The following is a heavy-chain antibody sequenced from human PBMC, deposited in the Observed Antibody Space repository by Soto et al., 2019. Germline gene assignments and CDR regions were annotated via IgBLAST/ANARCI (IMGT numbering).Heavy chain of an antibody. CDR3: ASQYCGDYWCANY. J-gene: IGHJ4*02. CDR1: GYTFTTLS. V-gene: IGHV1-3*01. CDR2: INAGSGYT. Sequence: QVQLVQSGAEVRRSGASVKVSCKASGYTFTTLSMHWVRQAPGQSLEWMGYINAGSGYTKYSQNFQGRVTITRDTLASTAYMELSSLRSEDTAVYSCASQYCGDYWCANYWGQGTRVTVSS. D-gene: IGHD2-21*02.